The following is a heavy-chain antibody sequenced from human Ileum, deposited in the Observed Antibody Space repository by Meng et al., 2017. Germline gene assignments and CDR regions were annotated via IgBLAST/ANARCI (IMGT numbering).Heavy chain of an antibody. V-gene: IGHV4-30-4*01. J-gene: IGHJ4*02. CDR1: GGSITSGDYY. Sequence: QVQLQESGPGRVKPAQTLSLNGTVSGGSITSGDYYWSWIRQPPGKGLEWIGYIFYTGATYSNPSLKSRVTVSLDTSKSQFSLKLSSVTAADTAIYYCVSERRRSYFFDYWGQGTLVTVSS. CDR3: VSERRRSYFFDY. CDR2: IFYTGAT.